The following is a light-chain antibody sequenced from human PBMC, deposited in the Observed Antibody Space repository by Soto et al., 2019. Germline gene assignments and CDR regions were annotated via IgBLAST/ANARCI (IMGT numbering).Light chain of an antibody. J-gene: IGKJ1*01. CDR2: DAS. V-gene: IGKV1-5*01. Sequence: DIQMSHSPSTLSAPVGDRVTITCRASQSISSWLAWYQQKPGTAPKLLIYDASSLESGVPSRFSGSGSGTEFTLTISSLQSEDFAVYYCQQYNNWPPETFGQGTKVDIK. CDR1: QSISSW. CDR3: QQYNNWPPET.